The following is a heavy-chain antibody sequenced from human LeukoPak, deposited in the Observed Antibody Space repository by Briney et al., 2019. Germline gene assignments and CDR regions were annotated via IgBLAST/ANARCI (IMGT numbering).Heavy chain of an antibody. V-gene: IGHV3-23*01. D-gene: IGHD5/OR15-5a*01. CDR2: ISGRGGSR. CDR3: AKDLLSVREEAYYYGMDV. J-gene: IGHJ6*02. CDR1: GLTFSSSA. Sequence: GRSLRLSCAASGLTFSSSAMSWVSQAPGNGLELVSAISGRGGSRYYADSGKGRFTPSRDNSSNTLYLQMNSLGTEDTALYYCAKDLLSVREEAYYYGMDVWGQGTTVTVSS.